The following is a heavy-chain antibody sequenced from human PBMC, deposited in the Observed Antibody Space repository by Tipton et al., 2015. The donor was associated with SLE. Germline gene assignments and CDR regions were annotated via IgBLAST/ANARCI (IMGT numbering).Heavy chain of an antibody. CDR1: GGSVNRGLYY. CDR2: IYSSGSP. D-gene: IGHD5-12*01. CDR3: ARAGEYGDYEATDY. V-gene: IGHV4-61*02. J-gene: IGHJ4*02. Sequence: TLSLTCTVSGGSVNRGLYYWSCVRQPAGEGLEWIGRIYSSGSPNYNPSLKSRVSISLDTSKNQFSLRLSSVTAADTATYYCARAGEYGDYEATDYWGQGTLVTVSS.